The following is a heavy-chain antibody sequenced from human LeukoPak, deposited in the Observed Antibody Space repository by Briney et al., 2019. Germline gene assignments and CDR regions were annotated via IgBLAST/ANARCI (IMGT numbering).Heavy chain of an antibody. D-gene: IGHD5-24*01. Sequence: GGSLRLSCAASGFTFDDYAMHWVRQAPGKGLEWVSGISWNSGSLGYADSVKGRFTISRDNAKNSLYLQMNSLRAEDTAVYYCARWLQLGRAFDIWGQGTMVTVSS. CDR2: ISWNSGSL. J-gene: IGHJ3*02. CDR1: GFTFDDYA. V-gene: IGHV3-9*01. CDR3: ARWLQLGRAFDI.